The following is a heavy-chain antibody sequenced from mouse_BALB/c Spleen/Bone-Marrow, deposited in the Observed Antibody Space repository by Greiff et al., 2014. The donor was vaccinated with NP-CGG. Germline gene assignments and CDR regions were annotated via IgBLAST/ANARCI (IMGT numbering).Heavy chain of an antibody. CDR1: GYTFTDYN. J-gene: IGHJ2*01. V-gene: IGHV1S29*02. CDR3: ARLGRDY. D-gene: IGHD4-1*01. Sequence: VQLKESGPELVKPGASVKISCKASGYTFTDYNMHWVKQSHGKRLEWIGSIYPYNGGTGYNQKFKSKATLTVDNSSSTAYMELRSLTSEDSAVYYCARLGRDYWGQGTTLTVSS. CDR2: IYPYNGGT.